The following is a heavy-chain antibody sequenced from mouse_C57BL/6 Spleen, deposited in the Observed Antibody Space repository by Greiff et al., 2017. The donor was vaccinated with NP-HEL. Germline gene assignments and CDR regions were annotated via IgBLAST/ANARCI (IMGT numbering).Heavy chain of an antibody. Sequence: DVHLVESGGGLVKPGGSLKLSCAASGFTFSSYAMSWVRQTPEKRLEWVATISDGGSYTYYPDNVKGRFTISRDNAKNNLYLQMSHLKSEDTAMYYCARDGGLGQMDYWGQGTSVTVSS. V-gene: IGHV5-4*01. D-gene: IGHD4-1*01. J-gene: IGHJ4*01. CDR2: ISDGGSYT. CDR3: ARDGGLGQMDY. CDR1: GFTFSSYA.